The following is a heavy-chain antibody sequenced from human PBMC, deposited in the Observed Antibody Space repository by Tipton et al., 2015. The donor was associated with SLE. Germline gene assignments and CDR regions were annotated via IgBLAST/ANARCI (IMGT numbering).Heavy chain of an antibody. Sequence: TLSLTCTVSGGSISSYYWGWIRQPPGKGLEWIGSIYYSGSTYYDPSLKSRVTMSVDTSKNQFTLKLSSVTAADTAVYYCARVPSYGSSAFDIWGQGTMVTVSS. V-gene: IGHV4-39*06. J-gene: IGHJ3*02. CDR1: GGSISSYY. CDR2: IYYSGST. D-gene: IGHD5-18*01. CDR3: ARVPSYGSSAFDI.